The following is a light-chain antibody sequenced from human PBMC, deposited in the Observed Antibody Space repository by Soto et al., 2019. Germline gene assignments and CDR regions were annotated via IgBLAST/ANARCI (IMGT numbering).Light chain of an antibody. CDR1: QSVSSN. Sequence: TVMSLYPRTLCVSRGGLATLSCRASQSVSSNLAWYQQNHGRAPRLLIYGASTRATGIPARFSGSGSGTEFTLTISSLQSEDFAVYYCQQYNNWTFGQGTKVDIK. J-gene: IGKJ1*01. CDR2: GAS. CDR3: QQYNNWT. V-gene: IGKV3-15*01.